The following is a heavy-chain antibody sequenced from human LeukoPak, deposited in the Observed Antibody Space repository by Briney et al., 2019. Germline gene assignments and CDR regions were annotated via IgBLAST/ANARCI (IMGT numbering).Heavy chain of an antibody. CDR2: ISGSGGST. D-gene: IGHD3-3*01. CDR3: AKVPRGAGTSSGY. Sequence: PGGSLRLSCAASGFTFRSYGMSWVRQAPGKGLEWVSGISGSGGSTYYVDSVKGRFTISRDNSKNTLYLQMNSLRAEDTAVYYCAKVPRGAGTSSGYWGQGTLVTVSS. CDR1: GFTFRSYG. J-gene: IGHJ4*02. V-gene: IGHV3-23*01.